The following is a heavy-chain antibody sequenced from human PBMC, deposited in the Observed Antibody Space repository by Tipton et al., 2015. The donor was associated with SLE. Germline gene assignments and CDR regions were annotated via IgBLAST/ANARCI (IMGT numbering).Heavy chain of an antibody. Sequence: GSLRLSCAASGFTFSSYAMSWVRQAPGKGLEWVSTISGSGGSTYYADSVKGRFTISRDNSKNTLYLQMNSLRAEDTAVYYCARSVWGSSPGAFVVWGQGTMVTVSS. J-gene: IGHJ3*01. D-gene: IGHD3-16*01. CDR3: ARSVWGSSPGAFVV. CDR2: ISGSGGST. V-gene: IGHV3-23*01. CDR1: GFTFSSYA.